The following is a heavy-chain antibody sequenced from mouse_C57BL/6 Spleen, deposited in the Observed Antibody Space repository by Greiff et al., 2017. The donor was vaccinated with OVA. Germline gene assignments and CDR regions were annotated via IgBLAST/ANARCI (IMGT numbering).Heavy chain of an antibody. D-gene: IGHD3-3*01. CDR2: ISSGSSTI. CDR3: ARPGTAY. V-gene: IGHV5-17*01. Sequence: EVKLMESGGGLVKPGGSLKLSCAASGFTFSDYGMRWVRQAPEKGLEWVAYISSGSSTIYYADTVKGRFTISRDNAKNTLFLQMTSLGSEDTAMYCCARPGTAYWGQGTLVTVAA. CDR1: GFTFSDYG. J-gene: IGHJ3*01.